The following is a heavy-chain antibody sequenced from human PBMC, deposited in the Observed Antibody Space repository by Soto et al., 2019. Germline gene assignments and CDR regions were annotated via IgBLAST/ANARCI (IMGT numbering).Heavy chain of an antibody. CDR2: IYYSGST. J-gene: IGHJ4*02. CDR1: GGSISSGGYY. V-gene: IGHV4-31*03. Sequence: QVQLQESGPGLVKPSQTLSLTCTVSGGSISSGGYYWSWIRQHPGKGLEWIGYIYYSGSTYYNPSLKSRVTISVDTSKNQFSLKLSSVTAADTAVYYCARECSSSSSDGYFDYWGQGTLVTVSS. D-gene: IGHD6-6*01. CDR3: ARECSSSSSDGYFDY.